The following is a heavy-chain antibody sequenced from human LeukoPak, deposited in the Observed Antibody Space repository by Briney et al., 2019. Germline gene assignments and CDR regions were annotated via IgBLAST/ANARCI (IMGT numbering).Heavy chain of an antibody. CDR2: IYYSGST. CDR3: ASSTYYDFWSGYLGYYYGMDV. Sequence: SETLSLTCAVSGAAISSYDWSWVRQPPGKGLERIGYIYYSGSTNYTPSLKSRVTISVDTSKNQFSLKLSSVTAADTAVYYCASSTYYDFWSGYLGYYYGMDVWGQGTTVTVSS. D-gene: IGHD3-3*01. J-gene: IGHJ6*02. CDR1: GAAISSYD. V-gene: IGHV4-59*01.